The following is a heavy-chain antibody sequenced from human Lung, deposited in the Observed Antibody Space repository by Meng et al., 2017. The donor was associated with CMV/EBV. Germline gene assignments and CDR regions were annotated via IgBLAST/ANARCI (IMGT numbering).Heavy chain of an antibody. CDR1: GCSICIGDDC. Sequence: SGCSICIGDDCWSWCRQPPGKGLEWIGYIYYSGSTYDNPSVKSRVTISVDTSKNQFSLKLSSVTAADTAVYYCARMRRVGATIPFDYWGQGTLVTVSS. CDR3: ARMRRVGATIPFDY. V-gene: IGHV4-30-4*08. D-gene: IGHD1-26*01. CDR2: IYYSGST. J-gene: IGHJ4*02.